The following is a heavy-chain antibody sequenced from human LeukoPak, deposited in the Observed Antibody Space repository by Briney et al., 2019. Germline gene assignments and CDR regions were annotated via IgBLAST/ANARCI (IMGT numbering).Heavy chain of an antibody. J-gene: IGHJ6*03. CDR2: INHSGST. CDR3: ARDRRGYYYGSGSYSLYYYYYMDV. V-gene: IGHV4-34*01. D-gene: IGHD3-10*01. CDR1: GGSFSGYY. Sequence: SETLSLTCAVYGGSFSGYYWSWIRQPPGKGLEWIGEINHSGSTNYNPSLKSRVTISVDTSKNQFSLKLSSVTAADTAVYYCARDRRGYYYGSGSYSLYYYYYMDVWGKGTTVTISS.